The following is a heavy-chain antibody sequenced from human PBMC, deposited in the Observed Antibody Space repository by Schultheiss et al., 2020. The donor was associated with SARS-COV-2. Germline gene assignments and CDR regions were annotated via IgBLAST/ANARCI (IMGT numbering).Heavy chain of an antibody. J-gene: IGHJ5*02. Sequence: SQTLSLTCAVYGGSFSAYYWSWIRQPPGKGLEWIGEINHSGSTNYNPSLKSRVTISVDTSKNQFSLKLSSVTAADTAVYYCARHAIGTAMVTFIQRYGEYNWFDPWGQGTLVTVSS. CDR3: ARHAIGTAMVTFIQRYGEYNWFDP. D-gene: IGHD5-18*01. CDR2: INHSGST. CDR1: GGSFSAYY. V-gene: IGHV4-34*01.